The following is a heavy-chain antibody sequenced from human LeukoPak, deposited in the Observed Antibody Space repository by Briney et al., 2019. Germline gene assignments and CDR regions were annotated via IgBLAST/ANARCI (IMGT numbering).Heavy chain of an antibody. J-gene: IGHJ4*02. D-gene: IGHD6-19*01. CDR3: ARDGTDSSGPISDY. CDR1: GFSFSSYA. Sequence: GGSLRLSCAASGFSFSSYAMHRVRQAPGKGLEWVALISYDGSNKKYADSVKGRFTISRDNSKNTLYLQMNSLRAEDTAVYYCARDGTDSSGPISDYWGQGTLVTVSS. V-gene: IGHV3-30*04. CDR2: ISYDGSNK.